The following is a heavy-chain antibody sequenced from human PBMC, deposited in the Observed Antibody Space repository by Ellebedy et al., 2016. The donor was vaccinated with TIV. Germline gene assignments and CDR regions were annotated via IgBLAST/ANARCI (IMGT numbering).Heavy chain of an antibody. CDR1: GFTFSSYG. Sequence: GGSLRLSCAASGFTFSSYGMPWVRQAPGKGLEWVAVIWYDGSNKYYADSVKGRFTISRDNSKNTLYLQMNSLRAEDTAVYYCARDFRRITMVRGDSPYYWGQGTLVTVSS. CDR3: ARDFRRITMVRGDSPYY. V-gene: IGHV3-33*01. D-gene: IGHD3-10*01. CDR2: IWYDGSNK. J-gene: IGHJ4*02.